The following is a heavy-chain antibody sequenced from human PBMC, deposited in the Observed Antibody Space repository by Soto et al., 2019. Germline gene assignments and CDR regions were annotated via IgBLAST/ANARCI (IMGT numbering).Heavy chain of an antibody. CDR1: GGSISNSDYY. D-gene: IGHD3-22*01. CDR2: MHYTGSA. V-gene: IGHV4-39*01. Sequence: PSEPLSLTCAVSGGSISNSDYYWGWVRQPPGKGLEWIGSMHYTGSAYYNPSLKSRVTISVDTSTNQFSLNLNSVTAADTDVYFCARQYYFDFCVDNPSNSWFDACGQVTEVTISS. J-gene: IGHJ5*02. CDR3: ARQYYFDFCVDNPSNSWFDA.